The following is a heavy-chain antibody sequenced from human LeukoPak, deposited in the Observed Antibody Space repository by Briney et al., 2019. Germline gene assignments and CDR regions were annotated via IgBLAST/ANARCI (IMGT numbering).Heavy chain of an antibody. Sequence: GGSPRLSCAASGFTFSSYAMSWVCQGPGQGLEWVSAISGSGGRTYYTDSVKGRFTISRDNSKNTLHLQMNSLRAEDTAVYYCAKDRIPSSGWESVYWGQGTLVTVSS. V-gene: IGHV3-23*01. D-gene: IGHD3-22*01. J-gene: IGHJ4*02. CDR2: ISGSGGRT. CDR1: GFTFSSYA. CDR3: AKDRIPSSGWESVY.